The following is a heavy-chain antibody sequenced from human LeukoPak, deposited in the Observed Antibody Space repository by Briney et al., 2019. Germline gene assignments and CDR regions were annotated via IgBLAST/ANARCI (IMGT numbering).Heavy chain of an antibody. J-gene: IGHJ4*02. D-gene: IGHD6-13*01. Sequence: GGSLRLSCTVSGFTVSSNSMSWVRQAPGKGVEWVSFIYSDNTHYSDSVQGGFTISRDNYKKKLYLQMKRLRDGDTAVYYCAKDLSAAAGTYWGQGTLVTVSS. V-gene: IGHV3-66*03. CDR3: AKDLSAAAGTY. CDR2: IYSDNT. CDR1: GFTVSSNS.